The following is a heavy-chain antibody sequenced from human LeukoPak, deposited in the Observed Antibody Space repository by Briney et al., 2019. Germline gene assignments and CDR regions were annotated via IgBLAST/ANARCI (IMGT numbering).Heavy chain of an antibody. CDR2: IKPDGSVR. CDR3: ARMGAPYAMDV. CDR1: GFTFSTYW. V-gene: IGHV3-7*01. J-gene: IGHJ6*02. D-gene: IGHD3-16*01. Sequence: GGSLRLYCTASGFTFSTYWISWVRQAPGKGLEWLAEIKPDGSVRSYVDSVKGRFTISRDNTKNSLYLQMNSLRPEDTAVYYCARMGAPYAMDVWGQGTTVTVS.